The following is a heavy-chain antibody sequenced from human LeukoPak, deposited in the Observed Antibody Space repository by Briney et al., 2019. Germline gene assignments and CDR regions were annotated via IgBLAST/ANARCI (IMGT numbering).Heavy chain of an antibody. J-gene: IGHJ6*03. Sequence: GGSLRLSCAASGFTFGDFAMHWVRQAPGKGLEWVALISFDGSNKYYADSVKGRFTISRDNAKNSLYLQMNSLRAEDTAVYYCARDANGCSYGLAYYYMDVWGKGITVTVSS. CDR3: ARDANGCSYGLAYYYMDV. CDR2: ISFDGSNK. V-gene: IGHV3-30-3*01. D-gene: IGHD5-18*01. CDR1: GFTFGDFA.